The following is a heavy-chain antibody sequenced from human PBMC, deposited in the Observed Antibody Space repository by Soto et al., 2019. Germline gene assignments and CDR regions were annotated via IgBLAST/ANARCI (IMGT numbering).Heavy chain of an antibody. CDR1: GDSISSFSDY. D-gene: IGHD2-8*01. CDR3: AGKPNALSYFDY. CDR2: IESSGPT. V-gene: IGHV4-39*01. Sequence: SETLSLTCLFSGDSISSFSDYWAWIRQPPGKGLEWIASIESSGPTFYNPSLKSRVSISLDTSKNEFSLKVNSVTAADTAVYFCAGKPNALSYFDYWGQGALVTV. J-gene: IGHJ4*02.